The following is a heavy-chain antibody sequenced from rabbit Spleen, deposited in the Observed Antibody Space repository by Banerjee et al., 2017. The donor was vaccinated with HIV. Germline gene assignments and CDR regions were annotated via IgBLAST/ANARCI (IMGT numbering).Heavy chain of an antibody. CDR2: INAVTGKA. J-gene: IGHJ4*01. CDR1: GFSFSSTYY. D-gene: IGHD2-1*01. CDR3: ARGSATMTMVIIGFYLSL. Sequence: QQQLVESGGGLVQPEGSLTLACTASGFSFSSTYYMCWVRQAPGKGLEWIACINAVTGKAVYASWAKGRFTISKTSSTTVTLQMTTLTAADTATYFCARGSATMTMVIIGFYLSLWGPGTLVTVS. V-gene: IGHV1S45*01.